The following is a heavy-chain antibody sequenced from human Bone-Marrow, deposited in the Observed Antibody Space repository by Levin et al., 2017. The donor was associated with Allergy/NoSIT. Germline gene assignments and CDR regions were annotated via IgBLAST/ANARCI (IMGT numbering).Heavy chain of an antibody. Sequence: SQTLSLTCAVSGYSISSGYYWGWIRQPPGKGLEWIGSIYHSGSTYYNPSLKSRVTISVDTSKNQFSLKLSSVTAADTAVYYCARDGYNVFAFDIWGQGTMVTVSS. D-gene: IGHD5-24*01. CDR2: IYHSGST. CDR3: ARDGYNVFAFDI. CDR1: GYSISSGYY. V-gene: IGHV4-38-2*02. J-gene: IGHJ3*02.